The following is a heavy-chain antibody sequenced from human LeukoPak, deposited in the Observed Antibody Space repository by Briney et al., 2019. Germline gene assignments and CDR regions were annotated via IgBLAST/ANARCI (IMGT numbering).Heavy chain of an antibody. CDR3: ARVPRGAAADYYYYGMDV. CDR2: MNPNSGNT. J-gene: IGHJ6*02. CDR1: GYTFTSYD. D-gene: IGHD6-13*01. Sequence: ASVKVSCKASGYTFTSYDINWVRQATGQGLEWMGWMNPNSGNTGYAQKFQGRVTMTRNTSISTAYMELSSLRSEDTAVYSCARVPRGAAADYYYYGMDVWGQGTTVTVSS. V-gene: IGHV1-8*01.